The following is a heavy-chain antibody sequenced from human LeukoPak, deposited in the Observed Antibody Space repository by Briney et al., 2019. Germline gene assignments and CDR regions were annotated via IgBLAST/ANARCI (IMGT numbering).Heavy chain of an antibody. CDR3: ARDLSGIAVAGAFDP. D-gene: IGHD6-19*01. Sequence: ASVKVSCKAPGYTFTGYYMHWVRQAPGQGLEWMGWINPNSGGTNYAQKFQGRVTMTRDTSISTAYMELSRLRSDDTAVYYCARDLSGIAVAGAFDPWGQGTRVTVSA. CDR1: GYTFTGYY. V-gene: IGHV1-2*02. CDR2: INPNSGGT. J-gene: IGHJ5*02.